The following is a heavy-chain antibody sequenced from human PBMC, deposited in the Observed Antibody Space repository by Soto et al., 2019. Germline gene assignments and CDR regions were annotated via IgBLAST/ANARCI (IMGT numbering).Heavy chain of an antibody. J-gene: IGHJ4*02. CDR3: ARHPTPTYYYDSSGYTPFDY. D-gene: IGHD3-22*01. Sequence: QLQLQESGPGLVKPSETLSLTCTVSGGSISSSSYYWGWIRQPPGKGLEWMGGIYYSGSTYYNPSLKSRVTISVDTSKNQFSLKLSSVTAADTAVYYCARHPTPTYYYDSSGYTPFDYWGQGTLVTVSS. V-gene: IGHV4-39*01. CDR1: GGSISSSSYY. CDR2: IYYSGST.